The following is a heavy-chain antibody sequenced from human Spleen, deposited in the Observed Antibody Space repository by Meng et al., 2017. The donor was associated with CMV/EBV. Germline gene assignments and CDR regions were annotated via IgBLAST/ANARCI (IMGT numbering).Heavy chain of an antibody. Sequence: LSCAASGFPFRRTAMPCVRQAPGKVPEWVSVMSYDETTTYYADSVKGRFTISRDNYRNTLYLQMNSLRVEDTAIYYCATGVSGYFDYWGQGTLVTVSS. D-gene: IGHD5/OR15-5a*01. J-gene: IGHJ4*02. CDR3: ATGVSGYFDY. CDR1: GFPFRRTA. CDR2: MSYDETTT. V-gene: IGHV3-30*04.